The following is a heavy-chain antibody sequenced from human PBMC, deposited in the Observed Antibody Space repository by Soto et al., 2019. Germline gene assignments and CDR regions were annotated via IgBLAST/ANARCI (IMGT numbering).Heavy chain of an antibody. D-gene: IGHD6-6*01. CDR2: IIPILGIA. CDR3: ARGARIAARPVAFDI. CDR1: GGTFSSYT. Sequence: QVQLVQSGAEVKQPGSSVKVSCKASGGTFSSYTISWVRQAPGQGLEWMGRIIPILGIANYAQKFQGRVTITADKSTSTAYMELSSLRSEDTAVYYCARGARIAARPVAFDIWGQGTMVTVSS. J-gene: IGHJ3*02. V-gene: IGHV1-69*02.